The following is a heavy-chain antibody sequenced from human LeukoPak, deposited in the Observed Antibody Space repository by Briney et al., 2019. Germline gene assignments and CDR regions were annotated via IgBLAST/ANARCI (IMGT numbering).Heavy chain of an antibody. CDR3: AKLAYSSSSSVDY. CDR2: IRYDGSNK. CDR1: GFTFSSYG. V-gene: IGHV3-30*02. D-gene: IGHD6-6*01. J-gene: IGHJ4*02. Sequence: GGSLRLSCAASGFTFSSYGMHWVRQAPGKGLEWVAFIRYDGSNKYYADSVKGRFTISRDNSKNTLYLQMNSLRAEDTAVYYCAKLAYSSSSSVDYWGQGTLVTVSS.